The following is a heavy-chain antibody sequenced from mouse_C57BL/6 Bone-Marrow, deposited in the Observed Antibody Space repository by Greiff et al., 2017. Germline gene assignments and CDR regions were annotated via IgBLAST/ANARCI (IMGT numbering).Heavy chain of an antibody. D-gene: IGHD2-4*01. CDR3: ARKGDYDGYYYAMDY. CDR2: IGPGSGST. Sequence: QVQLQQSGAELVKPGASVKISCKASGYTFTDYYINWVKQRPGQGLEWIGKIGPGSGSTYYNEKFKGKATLTADKSSSTAYMQLSSLTSEDSAVYCCARKGDYDGYYYAMDYWGQGTSVTVSS. CDR1: GYTFTDYY. V-gene: IGHV1-77*01. J-gene: IGHJ4*01.